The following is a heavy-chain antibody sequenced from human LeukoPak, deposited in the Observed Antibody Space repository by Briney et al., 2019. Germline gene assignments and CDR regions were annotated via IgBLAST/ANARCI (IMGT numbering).Heavy chain of an antibody. CDR3: ARDYTGSGWYDS. J-gene: IGHJ5*01. Sequence: GGSLRLSCAASGFTFSSYWMNWVRQAPGKGLEWVANIKHDGSEKYYVDSVKGQFTISRDNAKNSLYLQMNSLSVEDTAVYYCARDYTGSGWYDSWGQGTLVTVSS. CDR1: GFTFSSYW. D-gene: IGHD6-25*01. V-gene: IGHV3-7*01. CDR2: IKHDGSEK.